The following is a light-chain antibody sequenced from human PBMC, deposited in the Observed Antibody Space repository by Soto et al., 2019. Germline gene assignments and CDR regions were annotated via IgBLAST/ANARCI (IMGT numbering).Light chain of an antibody. CDR3: HQRQSWPRT. CDR2: DAS. CDR1: RSLDSGQ. V-gene: IGKV3-11*01. Sequence: EIVLTQSPGTLSLSPWESATLSCRASRSLDSGQLAWYQQKPGQAPRLLIYDASNRATAIPARFSGSGSGTDFTLTINSLAPEDFAIYYCHQRQSWPRTFGQGTKVDIK. J-gene: IGKJ1*01.